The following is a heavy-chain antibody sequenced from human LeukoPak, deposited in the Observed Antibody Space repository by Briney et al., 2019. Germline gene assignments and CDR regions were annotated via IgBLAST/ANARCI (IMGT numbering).Heavy chain of an antibody. CDR1: GFTFSRHW. CDR2: IKQDGSAK. CDR3: ARDNGWSADF. J-gene: IGHJ4*02. D-gene: IGHD2-15*01. Sequence: GGSLRLSCAASGFTFSRHWMYWVRQAPGKGLEWVANIKQDGSAKPYVDFVKGRFTISRDNAKNSLFLQMNSLRAEDTAVYYCARDNGWSADFWGQGTLVTVSS. V-gene: IGHV3-7*03.